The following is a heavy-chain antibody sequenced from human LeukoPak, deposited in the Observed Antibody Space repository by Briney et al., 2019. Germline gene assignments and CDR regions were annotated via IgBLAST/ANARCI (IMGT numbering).Heavy chain of an antibody. Sequence: SETLSLTCAVYGGSFSGYFWSWIRQPPGKGLEWIGEINHSGSTNYNPSLKSRVTISVDTSKNQFSLKLSSVTAADTAVYYCARGGPRYCSGGSCYFGYWGQGTLVTVSS. J-gene: IGHJ4*02. CDR2: INHSGST. CDR1: GGSFSGYF. CDR3: ARGGPRYCSGGSCYFGY. D-gene: IGHD2-15*01. V-gene: IGHV4-34*01.